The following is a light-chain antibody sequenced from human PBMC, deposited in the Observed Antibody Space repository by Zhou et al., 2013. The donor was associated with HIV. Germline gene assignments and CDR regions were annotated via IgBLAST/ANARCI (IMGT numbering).Light chain of an antibody. CDR1: HSVNTY. V-gene: IGKV3-11*01. Sequence: EIVLTQSPATLSLSPGERATLSCRASHSVNTYLAWYQQKPGQAPRLLIYDASNRATGIPARFSGSGSGTDFTLTISSLEPEDFAVYYCQQRSRLASLFTFGPGTKVDIK. CDR3: QQRSRLASLFT. CDR2: DAS. J-gene: IGKJ3*01.